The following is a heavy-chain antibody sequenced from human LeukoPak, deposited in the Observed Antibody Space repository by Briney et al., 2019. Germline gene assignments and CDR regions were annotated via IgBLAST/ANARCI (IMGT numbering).Heavy chain of an antibody. V-gene: IGHV3-23*01. CDR3: ARDDSQHVVFDY. J-gene: IGHJ4*02. D-gene: IGHD3-22*01. Sequence: PGGSLRLSCAASGFTFSSYAMSWVRQAPGKGLEWVSSISGSGGSTYYADSVKGRFTISRDNSKNTLYLQMNSLRADDTAVYYCARDDSQHVVFDYWGQGTLVTVS. CDR2: ISGSGGST. CDR1: GFTFSSYA.